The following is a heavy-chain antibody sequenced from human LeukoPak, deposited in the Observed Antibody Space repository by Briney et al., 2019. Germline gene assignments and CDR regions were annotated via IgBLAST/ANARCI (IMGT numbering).Heavy chain of an antibody. CDR1: GFTFSSYG. D-gene: IGHD3-22*01. Sequence: GRSLRLSRAASGFTFSSYGMHWVRQAPGKGLEWVALIWYDGSNKYCADSAKGRFTISRDNSKNTLYLQMNSLRAEDTAVYYCARARDSSGYYYYYYMDVWGKGTTVTVSS. V-gene: IGHV3-33*01. CDR3: ARARDSSGYYYYYYMDV. J-gene: IGHJ6*03. CDR2: IWYDGSNK.